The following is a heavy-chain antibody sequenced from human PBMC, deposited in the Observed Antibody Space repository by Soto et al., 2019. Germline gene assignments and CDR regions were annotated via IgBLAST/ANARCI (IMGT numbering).Heavy chain of an antibody. CDR3: ARGKASYYDSSGPGAAYGMDV. D-gene: IGHD3-22*01. CDR1: GYTFTGYD. J-gene: IGHJ6*02. Sequence: GASVKVSCKASGYTFTGYDMHWVRQAPGQGLEWMGWINPNSGGTNYAQKFQGWVTMTRDTSISTAYMELSRLRSDDTAVYYCARGKASYYDSSGPGAAYGMDVWGQGTTVTVSS. CDR2: INPNSGGT. V-gene: IGHV1-2*04.